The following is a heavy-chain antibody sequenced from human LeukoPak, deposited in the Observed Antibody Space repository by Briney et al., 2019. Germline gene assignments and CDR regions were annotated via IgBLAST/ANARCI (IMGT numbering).Heavy chain of an antibody. Sequence: GGSLRLSCAASGFTFSSYSMNWVRQGPGKGLEWVSYISSTSSAIYYADFVKGRFTISRDNAKNSLYLQMNNLRAEDTAVYYCARGAVDTDMVMDFWGQGTPVTVSS. J-gene: IGHJ4*02. D-gene: IGHD5-18*01. CDR3: ARGAVDTDMVMDF. V-gene: IGHV3-48*01. CDR1: GFTFSSYS. CDR2: ISSTSSAI.